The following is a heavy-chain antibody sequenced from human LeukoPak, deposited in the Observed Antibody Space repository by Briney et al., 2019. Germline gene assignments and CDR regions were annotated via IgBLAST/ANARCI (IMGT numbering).Heavy chain of an antibody. CDR2: MNPNSGNT. J-gene: IGHJ4*02. V-gene: IGHV1-8*01. Sequence: ASVKVSCKASGYTFTSYDINWVRQATGQGLEWMGWMNPNSGNTGYAQKFQGRVTMTRNTSISTAYMELSSLRAEDTAMYYCARDRLTTVTTFHFDYWGQGTLVTVSS. D-gene: IGHD4-17*01. CDR3: ARDRLTTVTTFHFDY. CDR1: GYTFTSYD.